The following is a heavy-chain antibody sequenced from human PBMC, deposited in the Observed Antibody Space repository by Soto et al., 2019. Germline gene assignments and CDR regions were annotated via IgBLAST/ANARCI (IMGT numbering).Heavy chain of an antibody. Sequence: PSETLSLTCTVSGGSISSGGYSWSWIRQPPGKGLEWIGYIYHSGSTYYNPSLKSRVTISVDTSKNRFSLKLSSVTAADTAVYYCARHWALGPPPDYWGQGTLVTVSS. CDR1: GGSISSGGYS. D-gene: IGHD3-16*01. J-gene: IGHJ4*02. V-gene: IGHV4-30-2*01. CDR3: ARHWALGPPPDY. CDR2: IYHSGST.